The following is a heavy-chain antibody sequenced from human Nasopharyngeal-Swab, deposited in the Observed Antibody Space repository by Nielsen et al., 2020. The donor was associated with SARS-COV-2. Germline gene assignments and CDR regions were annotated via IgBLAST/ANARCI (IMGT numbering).Heavy chain of an antibody. D-gene: IGHD4-17*01. Sequence: WIRQPPGKGLEWIGEINHSGSPNYNPSLKSRVTISVDTSKNQFSLKLSSVTAADTAVYYCARGRDYGDYVDYFDYWGQGTLVTVSS. V-gene: IGHV4-34*01. CDR2: INHSGSP. J-gene: IGHJ4*02. CDR3: ARGRDYGDYVDYFDY.